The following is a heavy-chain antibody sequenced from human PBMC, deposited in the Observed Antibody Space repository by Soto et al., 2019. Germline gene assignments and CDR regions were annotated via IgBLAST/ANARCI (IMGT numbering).Heavy chain of an antibody. D-gene: IGHD5-12*01. V-gene: IGHV1-69*13. J-gene: IGHJ6*02. CDR2: ITPIFGTA. Sequence: SVKVSCKASGGTFSSYAISWVRQAPGQGLEWMGGITPIFGTANYAQKFQGRVTITADESTSTAYMELSSLRSEDTAVYYCARDRGVATNFYGMDVWGQGSTVTVSS. CDR3: ARDRGVATNFYGMDV. CDR1: GGTFSSYA.